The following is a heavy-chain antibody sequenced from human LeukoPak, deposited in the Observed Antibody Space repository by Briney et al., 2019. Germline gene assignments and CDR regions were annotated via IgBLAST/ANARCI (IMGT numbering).Heavy chain of an antibody. D-gene: IGHD4-17*01. Sequence: GGSLRLSCAASGFTFSSYAMSWVRQAPGKGLEWASAISGSGGSTYYADSVKGRFTISRDNSKSTLYLQMNSLRAEDTAVYYCAKDSAVTTRYYFNYWGQGTLVTVSS. J-gene: IGHJ4*02. CDR1: GFTFSSYA. V-gene: IGHV3-23*01. CDR2: ISGSGGST. CDR3: AKDSAVTTRYYFNY.